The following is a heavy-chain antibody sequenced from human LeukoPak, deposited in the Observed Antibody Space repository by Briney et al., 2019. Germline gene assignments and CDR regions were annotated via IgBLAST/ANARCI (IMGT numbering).Heavy chain of an antibody. Sequence: SSETLSLTCAVYGGSFSGYYWSWIRQPPGKGLEWTGEINHSGSTNYNPSLKSRVTISVDTSKNQFSLKLSSVTAADTAVYYCARGGYSGYDLGPPFDYWGQGTLVTVSS. V-gene: IGHV4-34*01. CDR2: INHSGST. J-gene: IGHJ4*02. CDR3: ARGGYSGYDLGPPFDY. CDR1: GGSFSGYY. D-gene: IGHD5-12*01.